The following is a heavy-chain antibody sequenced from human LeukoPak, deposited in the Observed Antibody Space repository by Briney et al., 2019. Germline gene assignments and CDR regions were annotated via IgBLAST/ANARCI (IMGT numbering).Heavy chain of an antibody. D-gene: IGHD3-16*01. CDR1: GYTFTSYG. CDR3: ARKGTGEPSDY. V-gene: IGHV1-18*01. J-gene: IGHJ4*02. CDR2: ISGYNGNT. Sequence: GASVKVSCKASGYTFTSYGISWVRQAPGQGLEWMGWISGYNGNTDYAQNLQGRVTMTTDTSTSTAYMELRSLTSDDTAVYYCARKGTGEPSDYWGQGTLVTVSS.